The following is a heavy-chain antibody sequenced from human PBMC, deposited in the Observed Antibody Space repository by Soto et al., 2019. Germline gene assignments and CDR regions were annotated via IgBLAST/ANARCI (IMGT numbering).Heavy chain of an antibody. Sequence: PGGSLRLSCAASGFTFSSYVMSWVRQAPGKGLEWVSAISGSGGSTYYADSVKGRFTISRDNSKNTLYLQMNSLRAEDTAVYYCAKRYSSSWYYFDYWGQGTLVTVSS. J-gene: IGHJ4*02. D-gene: IGHD6-13*01. V-gene: IGHV3-23*01. CDR2: ISGSGGST. CDR1: GFTFSSYV. CDR3: AKRYSSSWYYFDY.